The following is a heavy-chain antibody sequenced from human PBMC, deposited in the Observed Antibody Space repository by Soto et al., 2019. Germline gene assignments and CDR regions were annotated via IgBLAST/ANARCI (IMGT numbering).Heavy chain of an antibody. J-gene: IGHJ6*02. D-gene: IGHD3-10*01. CDR1: GYTFTSYY. CDR3: ARDRGGYYYGMDV. V-gene: IGHV1-46*03. Sequence: QVQLVQSGAEVKKPGASVKVSCKASGYTFTSYYMHWVRQAPGQGLEWMGIINPNGGSTSYAQKFHARVTITKHTSTSTVYMDLSSLRSEHTAVYYCARDRGGYYYGMDVWGQGTTVTVSS. CDR2: INPNGGST.